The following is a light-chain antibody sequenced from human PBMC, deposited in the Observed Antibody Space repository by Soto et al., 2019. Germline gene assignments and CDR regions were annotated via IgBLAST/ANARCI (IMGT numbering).Light chain of an antibody. J-gene: IGKJ4*01. CDR2: DAS. V-gene: IGKV3-11*01. Sequence: EIVLTQSPDTLSLSPGERATLSCRASQSVSGYLGWYQQKPGQAPRLLIYDASTRAYGVPARFRGSGSGTNFTLTITSLEPDDFAVYYCQQRSNWPYLTFGGGTRV. CDR3: QQRSNWPYLT. CDR1: QSVSGY.